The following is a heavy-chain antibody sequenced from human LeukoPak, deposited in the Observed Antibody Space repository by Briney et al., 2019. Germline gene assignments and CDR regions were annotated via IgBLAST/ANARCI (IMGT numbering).Heavy chain of an antibody. Sequence: EGSLRLSCAASGFTFSSYAMSWVRQAPGKGLEWVSAISGSGGSTYYADSVKGRFTISRDNSKNTLYLQMNSLRAEDTAVYYCAKGSYYDSSGSFYFDYWGQGTLVTVSS. CDR2: ISGSGGST. CDR3: AKGSYYDSSGSFYFDY. D-gene: IGHD3-22*01. J-gene: IGHJ4*02. CDR1: GFTFSSYA. V-gene: IGHV3-23*01.